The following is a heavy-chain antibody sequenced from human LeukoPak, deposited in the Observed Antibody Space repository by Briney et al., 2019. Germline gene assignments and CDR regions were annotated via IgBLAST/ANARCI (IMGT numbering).Heavy chain of an antibody. CDR2: IYSGGST. CDR3: ARVPPSAWPLGFDY. V-gene: IGHV3-66*02. Sequence: PGGSLRLSCAASGFTVSSNYMNWVRRAPGKGLEWVSVIYSGGSTYYADSVKGRFTISRDNSKNALYLQMNGLRPDDTAVYYCARVPPSAWPLGFDYWGQGTLVTVSS. D-gene: IGHD3-10*01. CDR1: GFTVSSNY. J-gene: IGHJ4*02.